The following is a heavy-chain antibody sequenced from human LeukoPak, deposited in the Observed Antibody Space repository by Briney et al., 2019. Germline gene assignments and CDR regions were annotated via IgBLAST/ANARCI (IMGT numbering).Heavy chain of an antibody. CDR2: IYRSGST. J-gene: IGHJ4*02. Sequence: PSQTLSLTCAVSGGSISSGGYSWSWIRQPPGKGLEWIGYIYRSGSTYYNPSLKSRVTISVDRSKNQFSLKLSSVTAADTAVYYCARGGSSFEHYFDYWGQGTLVTVSS. CDR1: GGSISSGGYS. V-gene: IGHV4-30-2*01. CDR3: ARGGSSFEHYFDY. D-gene: IGHD6-6*01.